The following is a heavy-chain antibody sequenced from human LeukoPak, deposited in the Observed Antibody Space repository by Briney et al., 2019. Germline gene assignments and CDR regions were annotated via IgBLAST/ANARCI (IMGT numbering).Heavy chain of an antibody. J-gene: IGHJ5*02. V-gene: IGHV1-2*02. CDR1: GYTFTGYY. CDR3: ARGPPEYCSGGSCYSGRNWFDP. CDR2: INPNSGGA. D-gene: IGHD2-15*01. Sequence: ASVKVSCKASGYTFTGYYMHWVRQAPGQGLEWMGWINPNSGGADYAQKFQGRVTMTGDTSISTAYMALSRLTSDDTAVYYCARGPPEYCSGGSCYSGRNWFDPWGQGTLVTVSS.